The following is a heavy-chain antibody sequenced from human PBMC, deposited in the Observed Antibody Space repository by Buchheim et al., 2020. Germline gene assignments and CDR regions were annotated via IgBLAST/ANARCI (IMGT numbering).Heavy chain of an antibody. V-gene: IGHV1-2*04. Sequence: QVRLVPSGAEVKKPGASVKVSCKTSGYTFTAYYMPWVRQAPGQGLEWMGWINVNSGGTNYAQNFQGWVTMTRDTSISTAYMELSRLRADDTAVYYCARDRGGPTPNHYYGLDVWGQGTT. CDR2: INVNSGGT. J-gene: IGHJ6*02. CDR1: GYTFTAYY. D-gene: IGHD3-10*01. CDR3: ARDRGGPTPNHYYGLDV.